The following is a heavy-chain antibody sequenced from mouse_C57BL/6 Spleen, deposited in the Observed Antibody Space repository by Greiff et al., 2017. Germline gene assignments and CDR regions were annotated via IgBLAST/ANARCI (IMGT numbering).Heavy chain of an antibody. D-gene: IGHD1-1*01. CDR3: ARPYYGSSDWYFDV. J-gene: IGHJ1*03. CDR2: INPSNGGT. CDR1: GYTFTSYW. V-gene: IGHV1-53*01. Sequence: QVQLQQSGTELVKPGASVKLSCKASGYTFTSYWMHWVKQRPGQGLEWIGNINPSNGGTNYNEKFKSKATLTVDKSSSTAYMQLSSLTSEDSAVDYCARPYYGSSDWYFDVWGTGTTVTVSS.